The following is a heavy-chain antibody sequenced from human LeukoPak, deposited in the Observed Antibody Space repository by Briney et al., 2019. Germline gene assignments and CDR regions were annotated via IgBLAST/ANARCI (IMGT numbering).Heavy chain of an antibody. CDR2: INSDGSST. D-gene: IGHD4-17*01. Sequence: GGSLRLSCAASGFTFSSYWMHWVRQAPGKGLVWVSRINSDGSSTSYADSVKGRFTISRDNAKNTLYLQMNSLRAEDTAVYYCPCLGTVTAFDYWGQGTLVTVSS. J-gene: IGHJ4*02. CDR1: GFTFSSYW. V-gene: IGHV3-74*01. CDR3: PCLGTVTAFDY.